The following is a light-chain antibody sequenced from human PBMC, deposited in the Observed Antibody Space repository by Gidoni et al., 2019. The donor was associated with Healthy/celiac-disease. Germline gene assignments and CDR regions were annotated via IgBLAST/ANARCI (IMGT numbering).Light chain of an antibody. CDR2: GAS. J-gene: IGKJ1*01. Sequence: ELMLTQSPGTLSLSPGERATLSCRASQSVSSSYLAWYQQKPGQAPRLLIYGASSRATGIPDRFSGSGSGTDFTLTISRLEPEDFAVYYCQQYGSSPGTFGQGTKVEIK. V-gene: IGKV3-20*01. CDR3: QQYGSSPGT. CDR1: QSVSSSY.